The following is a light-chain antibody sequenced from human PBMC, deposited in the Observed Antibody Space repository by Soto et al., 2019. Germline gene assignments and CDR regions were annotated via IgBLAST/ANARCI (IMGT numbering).Light chain of an antibody. J-gene: IGKJ1*01. Sequence: EIVMTQSPATPSVSPGERATLSCRASQSVSSNLAWYQQKPGQAPRLLIYGASTRATGIPARFSGSGSGTEFTLTISSLQSEDFAVYYCQQYNNWPVWTFGQGTKVEIK. CDR1: QSVSSN. CDR2: GAS. CDR3: QQYNNWPVWT. V-gene: IGKV3-15*01.